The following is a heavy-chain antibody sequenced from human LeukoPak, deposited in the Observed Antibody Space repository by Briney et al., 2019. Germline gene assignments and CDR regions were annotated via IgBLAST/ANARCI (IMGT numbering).Heavy chain of an antibody. Sequence: KPSGTLSLTCTVSGGSISSSSYYWGWIRQPPGKGLEWIGSIYYSGSTYYNPSLKSRVTISVDTSKNQFSLKLSSVTAADTAVYYCAYYYDSSGYYFDYWGQGTLVTVSS. V-gene: IGHV4-39*01. CDR3: AYYYDSSGYYFDY. D-gene: IGHD3-22*01. CDR2: IYYSGST. J-gene: IGHJ4*02. CDR1: GGSISSSSYY.